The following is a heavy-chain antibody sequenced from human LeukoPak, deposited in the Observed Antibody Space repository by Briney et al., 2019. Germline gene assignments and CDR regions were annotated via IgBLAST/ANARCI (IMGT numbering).Heavy chain of an antibody. J-gene: IGHJ6*03. D-gene: IGHD2-2*01. CDR3: ARGVVPAHYYYYMDV. V-gene: IGHV1-8*03. Sequence: GASVKVSCKASGYTFTSYYMHWVRQAPGQGLEWMGWMNPNSGNTGYAQKFQGRVTITRNTSISTAYMELSSLRSEDTAVYYCARGVVPAHYYYYMDVWGKGTTVTVSS. CDR2: MNPNSGNT. CDR1: GYTFTSYY.